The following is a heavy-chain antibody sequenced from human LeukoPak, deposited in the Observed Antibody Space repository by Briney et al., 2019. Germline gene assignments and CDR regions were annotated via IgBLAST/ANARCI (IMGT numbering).Heavy chain of an antibody. J-gene: IGHJ4*02. D-gene: IGHD5-18*01. V-gene: IGHV4-34*01. CDR1: GGSFSGYY. Sequence: SETLSLTCAVYGGSFSGYYWSWIRQPPGKGLEWIGEINHSGSTNYNPSLKSRVTISVDTSKNQFSLKLSSVTAADTAVYYCARGLHNSYGLYYFDCWGQGTLVTVSS. CDR3: ARGLHNSYGLYYFDC. CDR2: INHSGST.